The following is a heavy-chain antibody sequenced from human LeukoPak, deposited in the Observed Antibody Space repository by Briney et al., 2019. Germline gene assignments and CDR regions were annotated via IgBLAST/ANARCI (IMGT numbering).Heavy chain of an antibody. J-gene: IGHJ3*01. CDR3: ARHYDIPHPDR. V-gene: IGHV3-33*01. D-gene: IGHD3-22*01. CDR2: VWDAGTNT. Sequence: PGGSLRLSCAASGFTFSNYAMHWVRQAPGKGLEWVAAVWDAGTNTHYADSVKGRVTISRDNSKNTVYLQMNSLRAEDTAVYYCARHYDIPHPDRWGQGTMVTVSS. CDR1: GFTFSNYA.